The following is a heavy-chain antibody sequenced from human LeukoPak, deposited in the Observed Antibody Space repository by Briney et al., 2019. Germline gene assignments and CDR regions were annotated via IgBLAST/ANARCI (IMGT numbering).Heavy chain of an antibody. CDR3: ARADIVATIGGYYYYMDV. J-gene: IGHJ6*03. CDR1: GGSFSGYY. D-gene: IGHD5-12*01. CDR2: INHSGSA. Sequence: SETLSLTCAVYGGSFSGYYWSWLRQSPGKGLEWIGEINHSGSANYNPSLKSRVTISVDTSKNQFSLELSSVTAADTAVYYCARADIVATIGGYYYYMDVWGKGTTVTVSS. V-gene: IGHV4-34*01.